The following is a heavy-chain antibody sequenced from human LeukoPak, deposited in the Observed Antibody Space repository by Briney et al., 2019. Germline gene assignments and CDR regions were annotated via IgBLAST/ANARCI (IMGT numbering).Heavy chain of an antibody. V-gene: IGHV4-31*11. J-gene: IGHJ5*02. Sequence: SETLSLTCAVSGGSISSTDYYWSWNRQHPGEGLEWIVYIYYSWSTYYNPSLKSRVTASVDTSKNQFSLKLSSVTAADTAVYYCARGSGSYSNWFDPWGQGTLVTVSS. CDR3: ARGSGSYSNWFDP. CDR1: GGSISSTDYY. CDR2: IYYSWST. D-gene: IGHD1-26*01.